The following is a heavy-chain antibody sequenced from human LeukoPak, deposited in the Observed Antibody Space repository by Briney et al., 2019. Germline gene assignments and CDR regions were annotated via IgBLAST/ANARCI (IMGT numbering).Heavy chain of an antibody. J-gene: IGHJ3*02. Sequence: SETLSLTCAVYGGSFSGYYWSWIRQPPGKGLEWIGEINHSGSTNYNPSLKSRVTISVDTSKNQFSLKLSSVTAADTAVYYCASVDTAAFDIWGQGTMVTVPS. V-gene: IGHV4-34*01. D-gene: IGHD5-18*01. CDR2: INHSGST. CDR3: ASVDTAAFDI. CDR1: GGSFSGYY.